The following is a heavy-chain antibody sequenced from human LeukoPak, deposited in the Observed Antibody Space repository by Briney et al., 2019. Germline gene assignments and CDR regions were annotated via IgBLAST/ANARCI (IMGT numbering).Heavy chain of an antibody. D-gene: IGHD2-15*01. CDR2: IRSKAYGGTT. J-gene: IGHJ4*02. V-gene: IGHV3-49*03. CDR1: GFTFGDYA. CDR3: TRALYCSGGSCYDFGY. Sequence: PGRSLRLSCTASGFTFGDYAMSWFRQAPGKGLEWVGFIRSKAYGGTTEYAASVKGRFTISRDDSKSIAYLQMNSLKTEDTAVYYCTRALYCSGGSCYDFGYWGQGTLVTVSS.